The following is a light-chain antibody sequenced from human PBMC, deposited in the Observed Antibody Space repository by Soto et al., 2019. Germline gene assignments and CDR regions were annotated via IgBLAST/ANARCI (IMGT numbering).Light chain of an antibody. CDR1: QSLVHSNGYPY. CDR2: NIS. CDR3: MRATQFPRT. V-gene: IGKV2-24*01. J-gene: IGKJ1*01. Sequence: DIVMTQTPLSSPVTVGQSASISCRSSQSLVHSNGYPYLIWLQQRPGQPPRPLINNISNRFSGVPDRFSGSGAGTEFTLEISRVQPEDVGVYFCMRATQFPRTFGQGTKVTIK.